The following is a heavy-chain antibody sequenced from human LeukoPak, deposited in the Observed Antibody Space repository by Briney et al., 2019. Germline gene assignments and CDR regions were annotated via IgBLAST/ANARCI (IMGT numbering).Heavy chain of an antibody. CDR2: ISGSGGST. J-gene: IGHJ4*02. V-gene: IGHV3-23*01. Sequence: PGGSLRLSCAASGFTFSINAMTWVRQAPGKGLDWVSGISGSGGSTYYADSVKGRFTISRDNSKNTLYLQMNSLRAEDTAVYYCAKVKSSVDYWGQGTPVTVSS. CDR1: GFTFSINA. CDR3: AKVKSSVDY. D-gene: IGHD3-10*01.